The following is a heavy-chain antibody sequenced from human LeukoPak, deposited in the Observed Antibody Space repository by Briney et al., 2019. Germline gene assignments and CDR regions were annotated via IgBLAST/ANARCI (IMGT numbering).Heavy chain of an antibody. V-gene: IGHV1-69*05. Sequence: ASVKVSCKASGGTFSSYAISWVRQAPGQGLEWMGGIIPIFGTANYAQKFQGRVTITTDESTSTAYTELSSLRSEDTAVYYCARENVVVVPAAIIYYYYYMDVWGKGTTVTVSS. CDR2: IIPIFGTA. CDR3: ARENVVVVPAAIIYYYYYMDV. J-gene: IGHJ6*03. D-gene: IGHD2-2*02. CDR1: GGTFSSYA.